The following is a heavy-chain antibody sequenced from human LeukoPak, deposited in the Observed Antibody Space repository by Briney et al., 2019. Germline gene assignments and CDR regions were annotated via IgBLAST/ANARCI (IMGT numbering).Heavy chain of an antibody. V-gene: IGHV3-23*01. CDR3: ATRSGYYDSSGYYPGSHDTFDI. D-gene: IGHD3-22*01. J-gene: IGHJ3*02. CDR1: GFTFSSYA. CDR2: ISGSGGST. Sequence: GGSLRLSCAASGFTFSSYAMSWVRQAPGKGLEWVSAISGSGGSTYYADSVKGRFTISRDNSKNTLYLQMNSLRAEDTAVYYCATRSGYYDSSGYYPGSHDTFDIWGQGTMVTVSS.